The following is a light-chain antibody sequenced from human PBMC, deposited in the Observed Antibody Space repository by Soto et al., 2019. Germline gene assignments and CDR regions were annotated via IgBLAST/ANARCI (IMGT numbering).Light chain of an antibody. V-gene: IGKV1-12*01. Sequence: DIQMTQSPSSVSASVGDRVTITCRASQRINSWLAWYQQKPGRAPKLLIYEASSLQSGVPSRFSGSGYGTDFTLTINSLQPDDVATYYCQQANSFPYTFGQGTKLEIK. CDR1: QRINSW. J-gene: IGKJ2*01. CDR2: EAS. CDR3: QQANSFPYT.